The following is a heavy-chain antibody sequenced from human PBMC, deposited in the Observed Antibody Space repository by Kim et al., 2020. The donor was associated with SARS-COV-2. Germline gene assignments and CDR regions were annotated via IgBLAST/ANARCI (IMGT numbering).Heavy chain of an antibody. CDR2: IWYDGSNQ. Sequence: GGSLRLSCAASGFTFSSYGMHWVRQAPGKGLEGVAVIWYDGSNQYYADSVKGRFTISRDNSKNTLYLQMNSLRAEDTAGYYCAREDSGSYHPPFDYWGQG. D-gene: IGHD1-26*01. J-gene: IGHJ4*02. CDR1: GFTFSSYG. CDR3: AREDSGSYHPPFDY. V-gene: IGHV3-33*01.